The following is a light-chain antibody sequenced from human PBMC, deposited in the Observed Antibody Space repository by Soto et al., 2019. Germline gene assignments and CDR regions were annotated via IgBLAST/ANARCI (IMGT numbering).Light chain of an antibody. Sequence: DIQMTQSPSSLSASVGDRVTIPCRASQGISEYLAWYQQKPGKVPKLLIYAASTLQSRVPSRFSGRGSGTDFTLTISSLQPEDVATSYCQKINSAPWTVGQGTKVEIK. V-gene: IGKV1-27*01. CDR1: QGISEY. CDR2: AAS. CDR3: QKINSAPWT. J-gene: IGKJ1*01.